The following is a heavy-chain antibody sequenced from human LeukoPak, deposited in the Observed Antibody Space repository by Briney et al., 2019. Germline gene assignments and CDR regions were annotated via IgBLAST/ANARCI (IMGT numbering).Heavy chain of an antibody. Sequence: SETLSLTCTVSGGSISSYYWSWIRQPAGKGLEWIGRIYTSGSTNYNPSLKSRVTMSVDTSKNQFSLKLSSVTAADTAVYYCARDSVRTMTPDLNWLDPWGQGTLVTVSS. CDR3: ARDSVRTMTPDLNWLDP. CDR1: GGSISSYY. J-gene: IGHJ5*02. D-gene: IGHD3-22*01. V-gene: IGHV4-4*07. CDR2: IYTSGST.